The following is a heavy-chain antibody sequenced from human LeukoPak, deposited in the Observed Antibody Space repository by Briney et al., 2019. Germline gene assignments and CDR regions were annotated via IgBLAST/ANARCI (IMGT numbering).Heavy chain of an antibody. CDR2: IFYSGST. J-gene: IGHJ4*02. CDR3: ARATGQSKGDY. CDR1: GDSISSYY. Sequence: SETLSLTCTVSGDSISSYYWSWIRQPPGKGLEWIGYIFYSGSTYYNPSLKSRVSMSVDTSKNQFSLRLSSVTAADTAVYYCARATGQSKGDYWGQGTLVTVSS. V-gene: IGHV4-59*08. D-gene: IGHD1-1*01.